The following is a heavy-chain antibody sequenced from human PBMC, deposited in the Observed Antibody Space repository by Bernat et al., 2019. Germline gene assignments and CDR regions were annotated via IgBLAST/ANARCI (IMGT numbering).Heavy chain of an antibody. D-gene: IGHD3-16*02. V-gene: IGHV3-66*04. CDR1: GFTVSSKY. CDR3: ARHLSLVEDY. Sequence: EVQLVESGGGLVQPGGSLRLSCVASGFTVSSKYMSWVRQAPGKGMAWVSIIHRGGSTYYSDSVEGRITISRDNSKNSLYLEMNSLRAEGTAEYYYARHLSLVEDYWDQGTLVTVSS. J-gene: IGHJ4*02. CDR2: IHRGGST.